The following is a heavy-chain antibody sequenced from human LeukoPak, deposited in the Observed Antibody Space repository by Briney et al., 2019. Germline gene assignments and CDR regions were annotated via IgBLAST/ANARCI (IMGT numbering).Heavy chain of an antibody. CDR1: GYTLTELS. V-gene: IGHV1-24*01. Sequence: ASVNVSCTVSGYTLTELSMHWVRQAPGKGLEWMGGFDPEDGETIYAQKFQGRVTMTEDTSTDTAYMELSRLRSDDTAVYYCARERHYDFWSGYYTGGGSGFDYWGQGTLVTVSS. D-gene: IGHD3-3*01. CDR2: FDPEDGET. J-gene: IGHJ4*02. CDR3: ARERHYDFWSGYYTGGGSGFDY.